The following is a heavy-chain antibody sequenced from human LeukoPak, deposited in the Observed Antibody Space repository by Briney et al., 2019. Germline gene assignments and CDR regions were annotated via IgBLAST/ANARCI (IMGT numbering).Heavy chain of an antibody. CDR1: GYTLTELS. CDR3: ARGLTRDGYKTLGMDV. V-gene: IGHV1-69*13. J-gene: IGHJ6*02. D-gene: IGHD5-24*01. CDR2: IIPIFGTA. Sequence: SVKVSCKVSGYTLTELSMHWVRQAPGKGLEWMGGIIPIFGTANYAQKFQGRVTITADESTSTAYMELSSLRSEDTAVYYCARGLTRDGYKTLGMDVWGQGTTVTVSS.